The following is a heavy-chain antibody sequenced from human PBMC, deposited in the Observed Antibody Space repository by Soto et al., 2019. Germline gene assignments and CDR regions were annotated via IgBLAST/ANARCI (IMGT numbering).Heavy chain of an antibody. Sequence: GESLKISCKGSGYSFTTYWIAWVRQMPGKGLEWMGIIYPGDSDTNYSPSFQGHVTISADKSISTAYLQWSSLKASDTAMYYCASSPRGYCSSTSCRELGNYYGMDVWGQGTTVTVSS. J-gene: IGHJ6*02. CDR1: GYSFTTYW. D-gene: IGHD2-2*01. V-gene: IGHV5-51*01. CDR2: IYPGDSDT. CDR3: ASSPRGYCSSTSCRELGNYYGMDV.